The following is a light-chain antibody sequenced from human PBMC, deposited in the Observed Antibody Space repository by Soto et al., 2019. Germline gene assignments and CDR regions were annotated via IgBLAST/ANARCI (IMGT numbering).Light chain of an antibody. CDR3: QQYVDTPYT. J-gene: IGKJ2*01. V-gene: IGKV4-1*01. CDR1: QSVLYSYNNKNY. Sequence: DIVMTQSPDSLVVSLGERATINCKSSQSVLYSYNNKNYLAWFQQKSGQPPRLLIYWASTRESGVPDRFSGSGSGTDFTLTISSLQAEDVAVYYCQQYVDTPYTFGQGTKLDIK. CDR2: WAS.